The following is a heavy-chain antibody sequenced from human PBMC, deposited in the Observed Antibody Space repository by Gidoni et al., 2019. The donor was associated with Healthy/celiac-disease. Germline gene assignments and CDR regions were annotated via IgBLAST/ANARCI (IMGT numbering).Heavy chain of an antibody. CDR3: AKLRIAVAGTIWFDP. CDR2: ISGSVGST. D-gene: IGHD6-19*01. Sequence: EVQLLASGGGLVQPGGSLRLSCAASGFTFSRYAMIWVRQAPGKGLEWVSAISGSVGSTYYADSVKGRFTISRDNSKNTLYLQMNSLRAEDTAVYYCAKLRIAVAGTIWFDPWGQGTLVTVSS. V-gene: IGHV3-23*01. CDR1: GFTFSRYA. J-gene: IGHJ5*02.